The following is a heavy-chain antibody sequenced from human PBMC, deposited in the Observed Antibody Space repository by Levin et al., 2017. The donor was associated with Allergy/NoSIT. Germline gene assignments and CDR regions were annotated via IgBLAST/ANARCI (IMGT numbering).Heavy chain of an antibody. CDR2: ISYDDGRDK. D-gene: IGHD3-10*01. Sequence: GGSLRLSCAASGFTFKTYAMHWVRQAPGKGLEWVALISYDDGRDKFYADSVRGRFTISSDTSKNSLFLQMNIISAEETAVYYCARARGRGVPALEYWGQGTLVTVSS. V-gene: IGHV3-30-3*01. CDR1: GFTFKTYA. J-gene: IGHJ4*02. CDR3: ARARGRGVPALEY.